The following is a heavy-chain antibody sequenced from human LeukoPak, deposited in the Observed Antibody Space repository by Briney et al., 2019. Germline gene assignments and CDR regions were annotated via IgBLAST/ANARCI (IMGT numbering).Heavy chain of an antibody. V-gene: IGHV4-59*08. J-gene: IGHJ4*02. Sequence: SETLSLTCSVSGGSVRSSYWSWIRQSPEKGLEWIGYVYFSGSANYSPSLKTRVTISLDTSDNHFSLKLSSVTAADTAVYYCARHEYYDILTGYYNDYWGQGTLVTVSS. CDR3: ARHEYYDILTGYYNDY. D-gene: IGHD3-9*01. CDR1: GGSVRSSY. CDR2: VYFSGSA.